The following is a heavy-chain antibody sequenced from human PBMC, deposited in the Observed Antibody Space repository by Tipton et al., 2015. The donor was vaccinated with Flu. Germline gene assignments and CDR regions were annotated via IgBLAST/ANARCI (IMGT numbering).Heavy chain of an antibody. CDR3: ARRGTYFFDY. CDR1: GDSIRNDYF. Sequence: LRLSCAVSGDSIRNDYFWGWIRQPPGKGLEWIGYIYRDGTTYYNPSLKSRLTISIDTSKNQFSLKLNSVTAADTAVYYCARRGTYFFDYWGPGTLVTVSS. CDR2: IYRDGTT. V-gene: IGHV4-38-2*01. D-gene: IGHD1-26*01. J-gene: IGHJ4*02.